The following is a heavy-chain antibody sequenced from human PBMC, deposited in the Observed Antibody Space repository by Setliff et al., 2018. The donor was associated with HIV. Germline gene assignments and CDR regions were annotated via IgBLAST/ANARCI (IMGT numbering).Heavy chain of an antibody. CDR1: GGSISTYY. J-gene: IGHJ4*02. D-gene: IGHD6-6*01. V-gene: IGHV4-59*08. CDR3: ARVFTAGRREYYFDL. CDR2: IYYSGST. Sequence: SETLSLTCTVSGGSISTYYWGWIRQPPGKGLEWVGYIYYSGSTNYNPSLKSRVTISVDTSKNHFSLRLSSVTAADTAVYYCARVFTAGRREYYFDLWGQGTRVTVSS.